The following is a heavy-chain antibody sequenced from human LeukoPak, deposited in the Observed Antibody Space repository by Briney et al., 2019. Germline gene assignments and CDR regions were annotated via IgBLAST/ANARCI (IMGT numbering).Heavy chain of an antibody. CDR2: INPNSGGT. J-gene: IGHJ4*02. CDR1: GYTFTGYF. Sequence: ASVKVSCKASGYTFTGYFLHWMRQAPGQRLEWMGWINPNSGGTNFAQQFQGRVTMTRDTSISTAYMELSRLRSDDTAMYYCARGPATGDFDIWGQGTLVTVSS. V-gene: IGHV1-2*02. CDR3: ARGPATGDFDI. D-gene: IGHD7-27*01.